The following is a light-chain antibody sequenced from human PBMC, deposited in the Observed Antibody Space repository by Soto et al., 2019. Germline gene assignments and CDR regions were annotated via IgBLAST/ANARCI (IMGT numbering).Light chain of an antibody. CDR2: GAS. CDR3: QQFDDSVT. Sequence: EIVLTQSPGTLSLSPGERATLSCRASQPVSSNYLAWYQQKPGQAPRLLIYGASSRATDIPDRFSGSGSGTDFTLTISGLEPEDSAVYYCQQFDDSVTFGQGARLEI. V-gene: IGKV3-20*01. J-gene: IGKJ5*01. CDR1: QPVSSNY.